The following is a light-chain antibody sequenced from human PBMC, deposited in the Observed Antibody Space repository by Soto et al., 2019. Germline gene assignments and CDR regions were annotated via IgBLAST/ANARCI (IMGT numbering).Light chain of an antibody. CDR1: SSDVGAYTY. CDR2: DVS. J-gene: IGLJ2*01. V-gene: IGLV2-11*01. Sequence: QSALTQPRSVSGSPGQSVTISCAGTSSDVGAYTYVSWYQQHPGKAPKVIIYDVSKRPSGVPDRFSGSKSGNTASLTISGLQADDEADYYCSSYAGSYTFVFGGGTKVTVL. CDR3: SSYAGSYTFV.